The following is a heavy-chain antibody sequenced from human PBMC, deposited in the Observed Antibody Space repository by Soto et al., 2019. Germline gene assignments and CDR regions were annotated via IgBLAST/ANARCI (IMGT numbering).Heavy chain of an antibody. D-gene: IGHD5-18*01. J-gene: IGHJ4*02. CDR1: GYTLTELS. CDR2: FDPEDGET. V-gene: IGHV1-24*01. CDR3: ATDIRGCSYGRDAIVG. Sequence: ASVKVSCKVSGYTLTELSMHWVRQAPGKGLEWMGGFDPEDGETIYAQKFQGRVTMTEDTSTDTAYMELSSLRSEDTAVYYCATDIRGCSYGRDAIVGWGQGTLVTVSS.